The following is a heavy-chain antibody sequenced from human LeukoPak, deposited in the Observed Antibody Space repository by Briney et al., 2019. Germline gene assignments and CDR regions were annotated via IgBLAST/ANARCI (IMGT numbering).Heavy chain of an antibody. J-gene: IGHJ4*02. D-gene: IGHD1-26*01. V-gene: IGHV6-1*01. Sequence: SQTLSLTCAISGDSVSSNSAAWNWIRQSPSRGLEWLGRTYYRSKWYNDYAVSVKSRITINPDTSKNQFSPQLTSVTPEDTAVYYCARFRDSGSYWGFDYWGQGTLVTVSS. CDR1: GDSVSSNSAA. CDR3: ARFRDSGSYWGFDY. CDR2: TYYRSKWYN.